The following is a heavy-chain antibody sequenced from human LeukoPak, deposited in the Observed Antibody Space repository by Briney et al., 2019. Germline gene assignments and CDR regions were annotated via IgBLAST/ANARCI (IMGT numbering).Heavy chain of an antibody. CDR3: AKGAVAGFDY. V-gene: IGHV3-23*01. D-gene: IGHD6-19*01. Sequence: GGSLRLSCAASGFTFTSYGMSWVRQAPGKGLEWVSGISGSGGSTYYADSVKGRFTISRDNSKNTLYLQMNSLRAEDTAIYYCAKGAVAGFDYWGQGTLVTVSS. CDR1: GFTFTSYG. CDR2: ISGSGGST. J-gene: IGHJ4*02.